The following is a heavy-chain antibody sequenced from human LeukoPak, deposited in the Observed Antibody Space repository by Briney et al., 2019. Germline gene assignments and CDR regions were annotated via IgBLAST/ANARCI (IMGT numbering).Heavy chain of an antibody. CDR2: IYYSGGT. V-gene: IGHV4-59*08. D-gene: IGHD6-6*01. CDR1: GSSIINYY. Sequence: SETLSLTCTVSGSSIINYYWSWIRQPPGKGLEWIGYIYYSGGTNYNPSLKSRVTISVDTSKNQFSLKLSSVTAADTAVYYCARGGYSSSSGSDAFDIWGQGTMVTVSS. CDR3: ARGGYSSSSGSDAFDI. J-gene: IGHJ3*02.